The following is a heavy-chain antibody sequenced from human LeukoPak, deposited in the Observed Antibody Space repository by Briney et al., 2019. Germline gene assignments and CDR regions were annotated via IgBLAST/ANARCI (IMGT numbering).Heavy chain of an antibody. Sequence: GGSLRLSCAASGFTFSSYAMHWVRQAPGKGLEWVAVISYDGSNKYYADSVKGRFTISRDNSKNTLYLQMNSLRAEDTAVYYCAKDSALWFGELLYPIFDYWGQGTLVTVSS. CDR3: AKDSALWFGELLYPIFDY. D-gene: IGHD3-10*01. J-gene: IGHJ4*02. CDR2: ISYDGSNK. V-gene: IGHV3-30*04. CDR1: GFTFSSYA.